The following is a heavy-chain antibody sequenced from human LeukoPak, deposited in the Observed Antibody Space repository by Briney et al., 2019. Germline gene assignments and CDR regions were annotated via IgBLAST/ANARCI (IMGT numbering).Heavy chain of an antibody. J-gene: IGHJ4*02. CDR1: GFSYSNAG. CDR2: IPYYGTSQ. Sequence: GGSLRLSCAASGFSYSNAGMHWVRQAPGKGLEWAAFIPYYGTSQYYADSVKGRFTISRDNSQNTLYLQMNSLSAEDTAVYYCAKEVGQWLPPDYWGQGTLVTVSS. V-gene: IGHV3-30*02. CDR3: AKEVGQWLPPDY. D-gene: IGHD6-19*01.